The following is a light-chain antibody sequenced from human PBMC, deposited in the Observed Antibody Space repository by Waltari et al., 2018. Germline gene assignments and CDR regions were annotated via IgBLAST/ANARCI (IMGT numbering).Light chain of an antibody. CDR3: QQYNNWWT. CDR1: QGVSSN. CDR2: GAS. J-gene: IGKJ1*01. V-gene: IGKV3-15*01. Sequence: EIVMTQSPATLSVSPGERATLSCRARQGVSSNLAWYQQKSGQAPRLIVSGASTRATGIPAACSGSGSGTAFTLTINSLQSEDFAGYYCQQYNNWWTFGQGTKVEIK.